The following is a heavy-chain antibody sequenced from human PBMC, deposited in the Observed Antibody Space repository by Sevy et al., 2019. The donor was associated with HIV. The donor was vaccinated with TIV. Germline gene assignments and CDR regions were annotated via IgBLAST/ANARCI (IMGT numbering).Heavy chain of an antibody. D-gene: IGHD2-2*01. J-gene: IGHJ6*02. Sequence: GGSLRLSCAASGFTFRNYNMIWVRQAPGKGLEWVSSISSSSTYIYYADSLKGRFTISRDNAKNTLYLQMNSLRAEETAVYYCTRDYVIPTSIDYYYYGMDVWGQGTTVTVSS. CDR1: GFTFRNYN. V-gene: IGHV3-21*01. CDR2: ISSSSTYI. CDR3: TRDYVIPTSIDYYYYGMDV.